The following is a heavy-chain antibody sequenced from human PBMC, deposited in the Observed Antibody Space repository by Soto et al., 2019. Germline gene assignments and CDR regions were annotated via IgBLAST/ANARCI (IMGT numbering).Heavy chain of an antibody. CDR1: GGSFSGYY. Sequence: SETLSLTCAVYGGSFSGYYWSWIRQPPGKGLEWIGEINHSGSTNYNPSLKSRVTISVDTSKNQFSLKLSSVTAADTAVYYCARGSSGYVVPAAVRVRDYYYYYMDVWGKGTTVTVSS. CDR2: INHSGST. CDR3: ARGSSGYVVPAAVRVRDYYYYYMDV. V-gene: IGHV4-34*01. J-gene: IGHJ6*03. D-gene: IGHD2-2*01.